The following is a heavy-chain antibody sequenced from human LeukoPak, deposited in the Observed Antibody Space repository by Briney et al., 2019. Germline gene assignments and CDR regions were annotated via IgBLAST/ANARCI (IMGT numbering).Heavy chain of an antibody. J-gene: IGHJ4*02. CDR2: FDPEDGET. D-gene: IGHD6-13*01. CDR3: ARGPIAAAGFDY. V-gene: IGHV1-24*01. CDR1: GYTLTELS. Sequence: AASVKVSCKVSGYTLTELSMHWVRQAPGKGLEWMGGFDPEDGETIYAQKFQGRVTMTEDTSTDTAYMELSSLRSEDTAVYYCARGPIAAAGFDYWGQGTLVTVSS.